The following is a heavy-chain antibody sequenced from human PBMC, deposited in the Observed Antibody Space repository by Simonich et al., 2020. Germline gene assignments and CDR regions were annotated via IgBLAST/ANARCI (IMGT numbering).Heavy chain of an antibody. D-gene: IGHD1-1*01. CDR3: ARANERDY. CDR1: GFTFSSYS. V-gene: IGHV3-21*01. CDR2: ISSSSSYI. Sequence: EVQLVESGGGLVKPGGSLRLSCAASGFTFSSYSMNWVRQAPVKGVGGVSSISSSSSYIYYADSVKGRFTISRDNAKNSLYLQMNSLRAEDTAVYYCARANERDYWGQGTLVTVSS. J-gene: IGHJ4*02.